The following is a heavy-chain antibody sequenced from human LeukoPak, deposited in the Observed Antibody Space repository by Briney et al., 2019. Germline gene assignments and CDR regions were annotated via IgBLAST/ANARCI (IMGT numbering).Heavy chain of an antibody. D-gene: IGHD4-23*01. CDR2: ISSSGSTI. Sequence: GGSLRLSCAASGFTFSSYWMSWVRQAPGKGLEWVSYISSSGSTIYYADSMKGRFTISRDNAKNSLYLQMNSLRAEDTAVYYCARVHYGGNSMDVWGKGTTVTVSS. CDR1: GFTFSSYW. V-gene: IGHV3-48*04. J-gene: IGHJ6*03. CDR3: ARVHYGGNSMDV.